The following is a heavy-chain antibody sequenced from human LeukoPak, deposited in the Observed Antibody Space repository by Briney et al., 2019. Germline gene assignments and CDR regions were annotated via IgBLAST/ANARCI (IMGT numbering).Heavy chain of an antibody. CDR2: ICSSSSYI. Sequence: GGSLRISCAASGFTFSSYSMKWVRQAPGKGLELVSSICSSSSYIYYADSVKGRFTISRDNAKNSLYLQMNSLRAEDTAVYYCARHVVVINAFDIWGQGTMVTVSS. D-gene: IGHD3-22*01. J-gene: IGHJ3*02. CDR3: ARHVVVINAFDI. CDR1: GFTFSSYS. V-gene: IGHV3-21*01.